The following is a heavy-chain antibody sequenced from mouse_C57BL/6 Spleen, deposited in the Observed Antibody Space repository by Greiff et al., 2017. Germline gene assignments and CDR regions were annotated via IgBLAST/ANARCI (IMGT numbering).Heavy chain of an antibody. CDR3: ASHYFGSNYWFAY. CDR1: GFTFSSYA. J-gene: IGHJ3*01. Sequence: EVKLMESGGGLVKPGGSLKISCEASGFTFSSYAMSWVRQTQEKRLEWVATISAGGSYTYYPYNVKGRFTISRDNAKNNLYMQMCHLKSEDTAMYYCASHYFGSNYWFAYWGQGTLVTVSA. V-gene: IGHV5-4*03. D-gene: IGHD1-1*01. CDR2: ISAGGSYT.